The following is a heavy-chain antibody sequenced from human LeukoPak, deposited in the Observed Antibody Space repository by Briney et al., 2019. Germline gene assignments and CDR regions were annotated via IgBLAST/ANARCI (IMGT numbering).Heavy chain of an antibody. CDR3: AREFDQLHDY. CDR1: GFTFSSYA. Sequence: GRSLRLSCAASGFTFSSYAMHWVRQAPGKGLEWVAVISYDGSNKYYADSVKGRFTISRDNSKNTLYLQMNSLRAEDTAVYCCAREFDQLHDYWGQGTLVTVSS. D-gene: IGHD2-2*01. J-gene: IGHJ4*02. CDR2: ISYDGSNK. V-gene: IGHV3-30*04.